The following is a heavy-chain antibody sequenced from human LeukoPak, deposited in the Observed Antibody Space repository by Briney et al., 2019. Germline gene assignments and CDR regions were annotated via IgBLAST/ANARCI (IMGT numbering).Heavy chain of an antibody. CDR2: LYYSGST. D-gene: IGHD2-2*01. CDR1: GGSISSSTNY. J-gene: IGHJ5*02. CDR3: ARLQSVPAAGGWWFDP. Sequence: SETLSLTCTVSGGSISSSTNYWGWIRQPPGKGLEWIGSLYYSGSTYNNPSLKSRVTISVDTSKNQFSLKLSSVTAADTAVYYCARLQSVPAAGGWWFDPWGQGTLVTVSS. V-gene: IGHV4-39*01.